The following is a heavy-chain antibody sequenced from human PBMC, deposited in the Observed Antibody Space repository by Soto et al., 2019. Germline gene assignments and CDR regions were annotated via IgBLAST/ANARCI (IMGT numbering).Heavy chain of an antibody. J-gene: IGHJ4*02. CDR3: ARDRGAVAGQYFDY. CDR1: GFTFSDVY. Sequence: QVQLVESGGALVKPGGSLRLSCAVSGFTFSDVYMSWVRQAPGKGLEWVSYISSSGHLTQYVDSVKGRFIISRDNAKNSLYLHMNSLRVDDTAVYYCARDRGAVAGQYFDYWGQGTLVTVSS. D-gene: IGHD6-19*01. V-gene: IGHV3-11*05. CDR2: ISSSGHLT.